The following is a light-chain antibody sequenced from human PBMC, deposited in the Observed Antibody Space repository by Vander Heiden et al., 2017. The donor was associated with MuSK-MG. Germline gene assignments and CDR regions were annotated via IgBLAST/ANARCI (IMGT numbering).Light chain of an antibody. CDR1: QSVSSN. J-gene: IGKJ1*01. Sequence: EIVMTQSPATLSVSPGERATLSCRASQSVSSNLAWYQQKPGQAPRLLFYGASTRATGIPARFSGSGSGTEFTLTISSLQSEDFAVYYCQQDNNCLWTFGQGTKVEIK. CDR3: QQDNNCLWT. CDR2: GAS. V-gene: IGKV3-15*01.